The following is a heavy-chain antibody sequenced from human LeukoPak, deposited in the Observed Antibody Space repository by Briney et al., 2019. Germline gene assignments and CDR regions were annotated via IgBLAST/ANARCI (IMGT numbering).Heavy chain of an antibody. J-gene: IGHJ2*01. D-gene: IGHD5-24*01. Sequence: SETLSLTCTVSGASITSYYWSWFRQPPGKGLEWIGYIFYSGNTKYNPSLKSRATISKDTSKKQFSLMFNSVTAADTAVYYCARVYGYNDLYFDLWGRGTLVTVSS. V-gene: IGHV4-59*01. CDR1: GASITSYY. CDR3: ARVYGYNDLYFDL. CDR2: IFYSGNT.